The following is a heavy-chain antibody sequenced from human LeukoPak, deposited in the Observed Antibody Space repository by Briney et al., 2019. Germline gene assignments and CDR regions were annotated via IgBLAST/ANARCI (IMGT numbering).Heavy chain of an antibody. D-gene: IGHD3-10*01. Sequence: ASVKVSCKASGYTFTSYGISWVRQAPGQGLEWMGWISAYNGNTNYAQKLQGRVTMTTDTSASTAYMELRSLRSDDTAVYYCASATPYYYGSGSYPLDYWGQGTLVTVSS. V-gene: IGHV1-18*01. CDR3: ASATPYYYGSGSYPLDY. CDR1: GYTFTSYG. CDR2: ISAYNGNT. J-gene: IGHJ4*02.